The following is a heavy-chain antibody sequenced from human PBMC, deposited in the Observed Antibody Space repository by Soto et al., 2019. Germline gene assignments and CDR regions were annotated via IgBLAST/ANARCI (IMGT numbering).Heavy chain of an antibody. Sequence: ASVKVSCKASGYTFTSYGISWVRQAPGQGLEWMGWINPNSGGTNYAQKFQGRVTMTRDTSISTAYMELSRLRSDDTAVYYCARAYDFWSGYLGNWGQGTLVTVSS. CDR2: INPNSGGT. J-gene: IGHJ4*02. CDR1: GYTFTSYG. D-gene: IGHD3-3*01. CDR3: ARAYDFWSGYLGN. V-gene: IGHV1-2*02.